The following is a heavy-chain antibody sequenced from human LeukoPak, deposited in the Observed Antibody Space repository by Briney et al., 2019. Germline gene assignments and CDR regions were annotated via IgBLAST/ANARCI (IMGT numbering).Heavy chain of an antibody. CDR2: ISAYNGNT. D-gene: IGHD5-18*01. Sequence: ASVMVSCKASGYTFTSYGISWVRQAPGQGLEWMGWISAYNGNTNYAQKLQGRVTMTTDTSTSTAYMELRSLRSDDTAVYYCARVRSLVQLWFASYFDYWGQGTLVTVSS. J-gene: IGHJ4*02. CDR1: GYTFTSYG. V-gene: IGHV1-18*01. CDR3: ARVRSLVQLWFASYFDY.